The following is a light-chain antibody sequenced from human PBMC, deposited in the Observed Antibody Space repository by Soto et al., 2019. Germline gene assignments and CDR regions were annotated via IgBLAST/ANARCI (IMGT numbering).Light chain of an antibody. CDR3: QQSYSTPYT. CDR1: QSISSY. Sequence: DIQMTQSPSSLSASVGDRVTITCRASQSISSYLNWYQQKPGKAPKLLIYAASSLQRGVPSRLSGSGSGTHFTPTTSSLQPEDFATYYCQQSYSTPYTFGQGTKLEIK. V-gene: IGKV1-39*01. J-gene: IGKJ2*01. CDR2: AAS.